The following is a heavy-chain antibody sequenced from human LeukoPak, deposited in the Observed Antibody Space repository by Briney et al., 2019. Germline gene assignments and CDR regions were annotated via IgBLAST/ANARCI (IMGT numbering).Heavy chain of an antibody. D-gene: IGHD6-19*01. CDR2: IYYSGST. V-gene: IGHV4-59*08. CDR1: GGSISSYY. CDR3: ATTENSSGWFGY. J-gene: IGHJ4*02. Sequence: PETLSLTCTVSGGSISSYYWSWIRQPPGKGLEWIGYIYYSGSTNYNPSLKSRVTISVDTSKNQFSLTLSSVTAADTAVYYCATTENSSGWFGYWGQGALVTVSS.